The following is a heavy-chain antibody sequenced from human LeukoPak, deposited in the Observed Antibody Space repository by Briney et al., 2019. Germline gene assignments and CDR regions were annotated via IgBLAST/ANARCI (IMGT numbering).Heavy chain of an antibody. V-gene: IGHV1-69*06. CDR3: ARDRGAIYDYVWGSYRHDAFDI. CDR1: GGTFSSYA. Sequence: SVKVSCKAPGGTFSSYAISWVRQAPGQGLEWMGGIIPIFGTANYAQKFQGRVTITADKSTSTAYMELSRLRSEDTAVYYCARDRGAIYDYVWGSYRHDAFDIWGQGTMVTVSS. CDR2: IIPIFGTA. D-gene: IGHD3-16*02. J-gene: IGHJ3*02.